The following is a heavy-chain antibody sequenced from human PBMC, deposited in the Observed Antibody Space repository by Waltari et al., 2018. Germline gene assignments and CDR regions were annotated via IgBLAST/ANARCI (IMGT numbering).Heavy chain of an antibody. D-gene: IGHD3-3*01. V-gene: IGHV3-7*01. J-gene: IGHJ1*01. CDR3: ASYGGSGYYSEYFQH. CDR2: IKQDGSEK. CDR1: GFTFSSYW. Sequence: EVQLVESGGGLVQPGGSLRRSCAASGFTFSSYWMSWVRQVPGKGMEWVANIKQDGSEKYYVDSVKGRFTISRDNAKNSLYLQMNSLRAEDTAVYYCASYGGSGYYSEYFQHWGQGTLVTVSS.